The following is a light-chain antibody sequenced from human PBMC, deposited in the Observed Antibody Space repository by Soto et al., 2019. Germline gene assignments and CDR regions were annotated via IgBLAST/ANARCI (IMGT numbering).Light chain of an antibody. CDR2: SNN. CDR1: SANIGNNF. Sequence: QSVMPKPPSASGTPGQRVTISCSGRSANIGNNFVCWYQQLPGTAPKLLIYSNNQRPSGVPDRFSGSKSGTSASLAISGLRSEDEGDYYCVSWDDSLSGLVYGIWIKVTVL. J-gene: IGLJ1*01. CDR3: VSWDDSLSGLV. V-gene: IGLV1-47*02.